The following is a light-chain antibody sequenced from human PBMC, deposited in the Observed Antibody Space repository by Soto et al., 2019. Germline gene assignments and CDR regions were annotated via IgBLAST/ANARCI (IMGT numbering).Light chain of an antibody. J-gene: IGKJ4*01. CDR1: QSVSSSY. V-gene: IGKV3-20*01. CDR3: QQYGSSPLT. CDR2: GAS. Sequence: EIVLTQSPGTLSLSPGERATLSCRASQSVSSSYLAWYQQKPGQAPRLLIYGASSGDTGIPDRFSGSGSGTDFTLTISRLEPEDFAVYYCQQYGSSPLTFGGGTKVEIK.